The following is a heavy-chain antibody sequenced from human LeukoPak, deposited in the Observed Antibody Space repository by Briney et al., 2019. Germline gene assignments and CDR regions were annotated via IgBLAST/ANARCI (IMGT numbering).Heavy chain of an antibody. J-gene: IGHJ5*02. CDR3: ARSASGTNYKGCFDP. D-gene: IGHD3-10*01. CDR2: IYYSGST. V-gene: IGHV4-59*12. CDR1: GGSISSYY. Sequence: KPSETLSLTCTVSGGSISSYYWSWIRQPPGKGLEWIGYIYYSGSTNYNPSLKSRVTISVDTSKNQFSLKLSSVTAADTAVYYCARSASGTNYKGCFDPWGQGTLVTVSS.